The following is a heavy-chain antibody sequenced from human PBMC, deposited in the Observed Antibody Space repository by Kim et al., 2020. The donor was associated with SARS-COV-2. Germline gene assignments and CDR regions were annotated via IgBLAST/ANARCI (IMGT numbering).Heavy chain of an antibody. CDR3: ARDLGYCSSTSCPEDY. J-gene: IGHJ4*02. V-gene: IGHV3-30*07. D-gene: IGHD2-2*03. Sequence: SVKDRFTISNDNSNNPLYLQMNSLGAEDTAVYYCARDLGYCSSTSCPEDYWGQGTLVTVSS.